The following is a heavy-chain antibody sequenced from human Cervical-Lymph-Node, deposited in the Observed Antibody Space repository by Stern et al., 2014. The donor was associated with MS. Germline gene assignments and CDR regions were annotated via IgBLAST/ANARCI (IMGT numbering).Heavy chain of an antibody. CDR3: ARDRTVTTYYYYYGMDV. CDR2: VSYDGSDE. Sequence: VQLEESGGGVVQPGRSLRLSCAASGFTFSYSTMHWVRQAPGKALEWVATVSYDGSDESYPDSVKGRFTISRDNSKNTLYLQVNSLRAEDTGVYFCARDRTVTTYYYYYGMDVWGQGTTVTVSS. V-gene: IGHV3-30*04. CDR1: GFTFSYST. D-gene: IGHD4-11*01. J-gene: IGHJ6*02.